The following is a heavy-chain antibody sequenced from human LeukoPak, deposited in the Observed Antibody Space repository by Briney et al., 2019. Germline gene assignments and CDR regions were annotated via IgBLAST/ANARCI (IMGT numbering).Heavy chain of an antibody. CDR3: ASLPTAYYYDSSGYYPKPPFDY. CDR2: IYTSGST. V-gene: IGHV4-4*07. CDR1: GGSISSYY. D-gene: IGHD3-22*01. Sequence: SETLSLTCTVSGGSISSYYWSWIRQPAGKGLEWIGRIYTSGSTNYNPSLKSRVTISVDTSKNQFSLKLSSVTAADTAVYYCASLPTAYYYDSSGYYPKPPFDYWGQGTLVIVSS. J-gene: IGHJ4*02.